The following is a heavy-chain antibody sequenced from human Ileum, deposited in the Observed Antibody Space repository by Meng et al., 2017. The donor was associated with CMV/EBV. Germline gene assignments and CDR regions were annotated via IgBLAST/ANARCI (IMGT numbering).Heavy chain of an antibody. CDR1: GFTFSSYA. CDR2: ISYDGSNK. Sequence: GGSLRLSCAASGFTFSSYAMHWVRQDPGKGLEWVAVISYDGSNKYYADSVKGRFTISRDNSKNTLYLQMNSLRAEDTAVYYCASLYSSSPYWGQGTLVTVSS. J-gene: IGHJ4*02. D-gene: IGHD6-6*01. V-gene: IGHV3-30*04. CDR3: ASLYSSSPY.